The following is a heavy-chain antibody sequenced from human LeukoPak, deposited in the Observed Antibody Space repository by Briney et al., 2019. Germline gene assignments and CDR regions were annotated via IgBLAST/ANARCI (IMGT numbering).Heavy chain of an antibody. CDR1: GFTLSGYW. V-gene: IGHV3-7*01. CDR2: IKKDGSER. D-gene: IGHD2-15*01. CDR3: ATISSPLDY. J-gene: IGHJ4*02. Sequence: QTGGSLRLSCAASGFTLSGYWMSWVRQAPGKGLEWVANIKKDGSERYYVDFVKGRFTISRDNAKNSVYLQMNSLRVEDTAMYYCATISSPLDYWGQGTLVTVSS.